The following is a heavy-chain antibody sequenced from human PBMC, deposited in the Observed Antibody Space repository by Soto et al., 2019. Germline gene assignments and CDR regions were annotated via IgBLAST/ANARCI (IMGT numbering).Heavy chain of an antibody. CDR1: GYTFTSYG. Sequence: QVQLVQSGAEVKKPGASVKVSCKASGYTFTSYGISWVRQAPGQGLEWMGWISAYNGNTNYAQKLQGRVTMTTDTFTSTAYMELRSLGSDDTAVYYCAREGIGDDFWSGYTYNWFDPWGQGTLVTVSS. CDR3: AREGIGDDFWSGYTYNWFDP. J-gene: IGHJ5*02. V-gene: IGHV1-18*01. D-gene: IGHD3-3*01. CDR2: ISAYNGNT.